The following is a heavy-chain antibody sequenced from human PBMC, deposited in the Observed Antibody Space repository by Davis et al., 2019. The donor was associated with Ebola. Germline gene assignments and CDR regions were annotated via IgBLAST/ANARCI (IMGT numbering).Heavy chain of an antibody. CDR3: ARDGSGQRDLGHFDY. CDR2: INPNSGGT. Sequence: ASVKVSCKASGYTFTGYYMHWVRQAPGQGLEWMGWINPNSGGTNYAQKFQGRVTMTRDTSISTAYMELSRLRSDDTAVYYCARDGSGQRDLGHFDYWGQGTLVTVSS. CDR1: GYTFTGYY. J-gene: IGHJ4*02. V-gene: IGHV1-2*02. D-gene: IGHD6-19*01.